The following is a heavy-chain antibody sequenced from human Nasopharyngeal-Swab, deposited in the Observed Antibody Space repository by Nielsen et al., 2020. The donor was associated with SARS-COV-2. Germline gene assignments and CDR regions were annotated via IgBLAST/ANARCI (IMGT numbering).Heavy chain of an antibody. J-gene: IGHJ4*02. CDR1: GGSISSSTYY. CDR2: IYYGGST. D-gene: IGHD6-13*01. V-gene: IGHV4-39*01. CDR3: ATLSSSWYEYYFDY. Sequence: SETLSLTCTVSGGSISSSTYYWAWIRQPPGEGLEWIGSIYYGGSTYYNPSLKSRVTISVDTSTNQFSLKLSSVTAADTAVYYCATLSSSWYEYYFDYWGQGTLVTVSS.